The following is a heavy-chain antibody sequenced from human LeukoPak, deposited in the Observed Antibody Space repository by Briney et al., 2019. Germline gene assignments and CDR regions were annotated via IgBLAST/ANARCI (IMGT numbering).Heavy chain of an antibody. D-gene: IGHD4-23*01. Sequence: GGSLRLSCAASGFTVSSNYMSWVRQAPGKGLEWVSVIYSGGSTYYADSVKGRFTISRDNSKNTLYLQMNSLRAEDTAVYYCARDVGPNTVVTPVDYWGQGTLVTVSS. CDR2: IYSGGST. V-gene: IGHV3-53*01. J-gene: IGHJ4*02. CDR3: ARDVGPNTVVTPVDY. CDR1: GFTVSSNY.